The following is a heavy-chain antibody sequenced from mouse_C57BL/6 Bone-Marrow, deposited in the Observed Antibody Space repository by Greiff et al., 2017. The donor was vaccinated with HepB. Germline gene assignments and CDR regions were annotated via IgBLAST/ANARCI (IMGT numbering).Heavy chain of an antibody. D-gene: IGHD1-1*01. CDR3: ARNDYYYPYWYFDV. Sequence: QVQLQQPGAELVMPGASVKLSCKASGYTFTSYWMHWVKQRPGQGLEWIGEIDPSDSYTNYNQKFKGKSTLTVDKSSSTAYMQLSSLTSEDSAVYYCARNDYYYPYWYFDVWGTGTTVTVSS. J-gene: IGHJ1*03. V-gene: IGHV1-69*01. CDR1: GYTFTSYW. CDR2: IDPSDSYT.